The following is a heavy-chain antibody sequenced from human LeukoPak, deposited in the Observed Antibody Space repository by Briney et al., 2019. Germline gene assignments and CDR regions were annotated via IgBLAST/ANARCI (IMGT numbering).Heavy chain of an antibody. CDR2: IYYSGST. D-gene: IGHD2-15*01. Sequence: SETLSLTCTVSGGSISGYYWSWIRQHPGKGLEWIGYIYYSGSTYYNPSLKSRVTISVDTSKNQFSLKLSSVTAADTAVYYCARVVEGNWFDPWGQGTLVTVSS. CDR1: GGSISGYY. J-gene: IGHJ5*02. CDR3: ARVVEGNWFDP. V-gene: IGHV4-59*06.